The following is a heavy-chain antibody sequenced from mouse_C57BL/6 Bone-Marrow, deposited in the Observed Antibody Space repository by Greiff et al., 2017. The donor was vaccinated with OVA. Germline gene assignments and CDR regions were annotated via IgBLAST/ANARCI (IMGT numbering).Heavy chain of an antibody. CDR1: GYAFSSSW. CDR2: IYPGDGDT. Sequence: QVQLQQSGAELVKPGASVKISCKASGYAFSSSWMNWVKQRPGKGLEWIGQIYPGDGDTNYNGKFKGKATLTAAKSSSTAYMQLSSLTSEDSAVYFCEFYGSYWGQGTLVTVSA. D-gene: IGHD1-1*01. V-gene: IGHV1-80*01. CDR3: EFYGSY. J-gene: IGHJ3*01.